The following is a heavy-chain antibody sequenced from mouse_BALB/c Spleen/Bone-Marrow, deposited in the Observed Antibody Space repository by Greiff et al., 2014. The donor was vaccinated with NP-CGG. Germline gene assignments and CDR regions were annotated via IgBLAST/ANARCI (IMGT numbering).Heavy chain of an antibody. CDR3: ARLGDYSYFDY. D-gene: IGHD1-1*01. J-gene: IGHJ2*01. CDR1: GFSFSDYY. CDR2: ISNGGGST. V-gene: IGHV5-12*02. Sequence: EVQLVESGGGLVQPGGSLKLPCATSGFSFSDYYMYWIRQTPEKRLEWVAYISNGGGSTYYPDTVKGRFTISRDNAKNTLYLQMSRLKSEDTAMYYCARLGDYSYFDYWGQGTTLTVSS.